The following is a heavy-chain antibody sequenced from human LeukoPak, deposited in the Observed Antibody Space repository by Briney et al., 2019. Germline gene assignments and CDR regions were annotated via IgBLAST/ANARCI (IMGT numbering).Heavy chain of an antibody. D-gene: IGHD5-18*01. CDR3: VRGGQGDGHSADEGFDI. CDR2: TYYRSNWYN. J-gene: IGHJ3*02. CDR1: GDSVFSNSS. V-gene: IGHV6-1*01. Sequence: SQTLSLTCAISGDSVFSNSSWNWIRQSPSRGLEWLGRTYYRSNWYNDYGVSVKSRININPDTSKNHFSLQLSSVTPEDTAVYYCVRGGQGDGHSADEGFDIWGQGIMVTVS.